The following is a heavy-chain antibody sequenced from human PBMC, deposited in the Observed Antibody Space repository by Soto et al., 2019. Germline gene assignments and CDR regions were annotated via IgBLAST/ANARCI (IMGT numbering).Heavy chain of an antibody. J-gene: IGHJ6*02. CDR3: ARDGEKDYYYGSGSYYKGLPDYYYYGMDV. CDR1: GYTFTSYG. Sequence: ASVKVSCKASGYTFTSYGISWVRQAPGQGLEWMGWISAYNGNTNYAQKLQGRVTMTTDTSTSTAYMELRSLRSDDTAVYYCARDGEKDYYYGSGSYYKGLPDYYYYGMDVWGQGTTVTVSS. D-gene: IGHD3-10*01. V-gene: IGHV1-18*01. CDR2: ISAYNGNT.